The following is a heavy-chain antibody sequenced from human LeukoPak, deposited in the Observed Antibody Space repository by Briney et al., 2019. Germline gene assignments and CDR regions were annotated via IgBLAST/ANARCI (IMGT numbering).Heavy chain of an antibody. CDR2: ISSSSSYI. J-gene: IGHJ4*02. CDR1: GFTFSSYS. D-gene: IGHD3-10*01. Sequence: GGSLRLSCAASGFTFSSYSMNWVRQAPGKGLEWVSSISSSSSYIYYADSVKGRFTISRDNAKNSLYLQMNSLRAEDKAVYYCARDLVTMVRGLLYWGQGTLVTVSS. V-gene: IGHV3-21*01. CDR3: ARDLVTMVRGLLY.